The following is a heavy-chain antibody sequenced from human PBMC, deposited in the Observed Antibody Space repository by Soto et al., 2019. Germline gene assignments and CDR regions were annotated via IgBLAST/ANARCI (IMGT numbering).Heavy chain of an antibody. J-gene: IGHJ6*02. V-gene: IGHV3-13*01. CDR1: GFTFSSYD. D-gene: IGHD5-12*01. CDR2: IGTAGDT. Sequence: EVQLVESGGGLVQPGGSLRLSCAASGFTFSSYDMHWVRQATGKGLEWVSAIGTAGDTYYPGSVKGRFTISRENAKNSLYLQMNSLRAGDTAVYYCARVMNSDYEGYGMDVWGQGTTVTVSS. CDR3: ARVMNSDYEGYGMDV.